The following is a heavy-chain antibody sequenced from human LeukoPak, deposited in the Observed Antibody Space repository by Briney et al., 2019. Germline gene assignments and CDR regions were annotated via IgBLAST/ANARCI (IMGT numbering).Heavy chain of an antibody. Sequence: ASVKVSCKASGGTFSSYAISWVRQAPGQGLEWMGWISAYNGNTNYAQKLQGRVTMTTDTSTSTAYMELRSLRSDDTAVYYCARDRSYSSGWYSNWFDPWGQGTLVTVSS. CDR3: ARDRSYSSGWYSNWFDP. V-gene: IGHV1-18*01. CDR2: ISAYNGNT. J-gene: IGHJ5*02. CDR1: GGTFSSYA. D-gene: IGHD6-19*01.